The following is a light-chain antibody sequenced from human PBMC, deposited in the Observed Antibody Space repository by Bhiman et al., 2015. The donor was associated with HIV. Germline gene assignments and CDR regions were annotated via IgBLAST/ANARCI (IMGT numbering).Light chain of an antibody. CDR1: GSDVGGYNH. J-gene: IGLJ1*01. CDR3: QSYDSSLYRYV. Sequence: QSALTQPASVSGSPGQSITISCTGTGSDVGGYNHVSWYQQHPGKAPKLMIYDVSNRPSGVSNRFSGSKSGTSASLAITGLRGDDEADYYCQSYDSSLYRYVFGTGTKVTVL. V-gene: IGLV2-14*03. CDR2: DVS.